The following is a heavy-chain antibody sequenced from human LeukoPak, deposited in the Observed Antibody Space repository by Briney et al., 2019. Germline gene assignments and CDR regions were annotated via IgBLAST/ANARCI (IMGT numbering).Heavy chain of an antibody. V-gene: IGHV5-51*01. J-gene: IGHJ4*02. D-gene: IGHD6-19*01. Sequence: GESLKISCKGSGYRFSNYWIGWARQMPGKGLECMGIIYPCDSDTRYSPSFQGQVTISADKSISTAYLQWTSLKASDTAMYYCVRQFDSGWYGSFDYWGQGTLVTVSS. CDR2: IYPCDSDT. CDR3: VRQFDSGWYGSFDY. CDR1: GYRFSNYW.